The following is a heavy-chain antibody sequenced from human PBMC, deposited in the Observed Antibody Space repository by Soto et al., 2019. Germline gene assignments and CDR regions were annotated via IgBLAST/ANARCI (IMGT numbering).Heavy chain of an antibody. J-gene: IGHJ4*02. CDR1: GFTFSNYA. V-gene: IGHV3-23*01. D-gene: IGHD6-25*01. CDR2: ISSSGGST. CDR3: ARRFSSSAKNFDY. Sequence: GGSLRLSCAASGFTFSNYAMSWVRQAPGKGLEWVSAISSSGGSTYYADSVMGRFTISRDNSKNTLNLQMNSLRADDTAVYYCARRFSSSAKNFDYWGQGTLVTVSS.